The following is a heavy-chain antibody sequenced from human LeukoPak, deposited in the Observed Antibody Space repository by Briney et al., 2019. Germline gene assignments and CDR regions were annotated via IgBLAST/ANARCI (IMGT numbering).Heavy chain of an antibody. J-gene: IGHJ5*02. CDR1: GYTFTGYY. CDR3: ARVLFRSSSWHVWFDP. V-gene: IGHV1-2*02. Sequence: ASVKVSCKASGYTFTGYYMHWVRQAPGQGLEWMGWINPNSGGTNYAQKFQGRVTMTRDTSISTAYMELSRLRSDDTAVYYCARVLFRSSSWHVWFDPWGQGTLVTVSS. CDR2: INPNSGGT. D-gene: IGHD6-13*01.